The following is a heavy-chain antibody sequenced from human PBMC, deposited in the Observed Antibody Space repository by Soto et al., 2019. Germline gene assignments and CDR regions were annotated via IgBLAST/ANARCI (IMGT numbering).Heavy chain of an antibody. CDR3: AKGSRGYSKDPPAY. J-gene: IGHJ4*02. CDR1: GFTFDDYA. D-gene: IGHD3-22*01. V-gene: IGHV3-9*01. Sequence: EVQLVESGGGLVQPGRSLRLSCAASGFTFDDYAMHWVRQAPGKGLEWVSGISWNSGSVGYADSVKGRFTISRDNAKNSLYLQMNSLRAEDTALYYCAKGSRGYSKDPPAYWGQGTLVTVSS. CDR2: ISWNSGSV.